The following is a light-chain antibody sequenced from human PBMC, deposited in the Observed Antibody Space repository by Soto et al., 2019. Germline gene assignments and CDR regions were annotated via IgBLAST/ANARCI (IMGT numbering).Light chain of an antibody. Sequence: EIVLTQSPATLSLSPGERATLSCRASQSVSSYLAWYQLKPGQTPGLLIFDAFNRATGIPARFSGSGSGTDFTLTISSLEPEDFATYYCQQRTNWPPTFGGGTKVEIK. CDR2: DAF. J-gene: IGKJ4*01. CDR3: QQRTNWPPT. V-gene: IGKV3-11*01. CDR1: QSVSSY.